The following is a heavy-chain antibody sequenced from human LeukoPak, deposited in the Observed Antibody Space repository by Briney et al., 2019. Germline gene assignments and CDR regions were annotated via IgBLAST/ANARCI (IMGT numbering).Heavy chain of an antibody. CDR3: AKHGYCSGISCFFDF. CDR1: GFTFSSYA. Sequence: GGSLRLSCAASGFTFSSYAMSWVRQAPGKGLEWVSGISGSSPYTFYTDSVKGRFTISRDSSKNTLYLQMNSLRAEDTALYYCAKHGYCSGISCFFDFWGQGTLSPSPQ. CDR2: ISGSSPYT. D-gene: IGHD2-2*03. V-gene: IGHV3-23*01. J-gene: IGHJ4*02.